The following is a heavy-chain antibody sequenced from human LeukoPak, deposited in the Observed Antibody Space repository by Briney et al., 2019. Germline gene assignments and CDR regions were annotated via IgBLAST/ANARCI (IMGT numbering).Heavy chain of an antibody. CDR2: FDPEDGET. V-gene: IGHV1-24*01. CDR3: ATDQRGAGLGFVYGSGSFNGLDV. J-gene: IGHJ6*02. D-gene: IGHD3-10*01. CDR1: GYTLTELS. Sequence: ASVKVSCKVSGYTLTELSMHWVRQAPGKGLEWMGGFDPEDGETIYAHKFQGRVTMTEDTSTDTGYMELSSLRSEDTAVYYCATDQRGAGLGFVYGSGSFNGLDVWGQGTTVTVSS.